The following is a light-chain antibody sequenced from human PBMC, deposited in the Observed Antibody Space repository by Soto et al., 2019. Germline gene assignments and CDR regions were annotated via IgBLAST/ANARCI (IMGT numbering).Light chain of an antibody. CDR1: RNVLYSSKNKNY. CDR2: WAS. Sequence: DIVMTQSPDSLAVSLGERATINCKSSRNVLYSSKNKNYLAWYQLKPGQPPKLLVYWASTRESGVPDRFSGSGSGTDFTLTINSLQAEDVAVYYCQQYYSAPFTFGPGTTVEI. J-gene: IGKJ3*01. V-gene: IGKV4-1*01. CDR3: QQYYSAPFT.